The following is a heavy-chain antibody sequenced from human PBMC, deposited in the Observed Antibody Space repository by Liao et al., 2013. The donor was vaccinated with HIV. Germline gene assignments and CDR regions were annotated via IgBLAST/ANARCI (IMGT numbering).Heavy chain of an antibody. CDR1: GGSMSSYS. J-gene: IGHJ3*01. CDR3: ARVPLAGTRHDAFDL. CDR2: LYTTGST. Sequence: QVQLQESGPGLVKPSETLSLTCTVSGGSMSSYSWSWIRQPAGKGLEWIGRLYTTGSTNYNPSLRSRVTMSLDTSKKQFSLNLTFVTAADTAFYYCARVPLAGTRHDAFDLWGQGTMVTVSS. V-gene: IGHV4-4*07. D-gene: IGHD6-19*01.